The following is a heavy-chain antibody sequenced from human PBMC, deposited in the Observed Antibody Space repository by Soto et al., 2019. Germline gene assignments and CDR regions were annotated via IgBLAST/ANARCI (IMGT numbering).Heavy chain of an antibody. V-gene: IGHV4-38-2*01. D-gene: IGHD6-19*01. CDR3: ARARIVVAGTIVDY. Sequence: SETQSLTYAVSGYSISSGCYCGWIRQPPGKGLEWIGSIYHSGNTYYNPSLKSRVTISVDTSKNHFSLKLSSVTAADTAVYYCARARIVVAGTIVDYWGQGTLVTVSS. CDR1: GYSISSGCY. CDR2: IYHSGNT. J-gene: IGHJ4*02.